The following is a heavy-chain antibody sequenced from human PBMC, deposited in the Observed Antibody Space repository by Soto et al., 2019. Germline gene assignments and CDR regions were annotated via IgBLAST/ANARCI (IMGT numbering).Heavy chain of an antibody. CDR2: LYYGRSA. CDR1: GEFISWYF. CDR3: ALRSMAVVPEY. J-gene: IGHJ4*02. Sequence: QVQLQEAGPSLVKPSGTLSLTCAVSGEFISWYFFMWVRQPPGKGLESIGYLYYGRSANYNPSLKSRVTLSVDTSTNQCSLTLSSMTAADTAVYYCALRSMAVVPEYWGQGTLVTVSS. V-gene: IGHV4-59*01. D-gene: IGHD3-22*01.